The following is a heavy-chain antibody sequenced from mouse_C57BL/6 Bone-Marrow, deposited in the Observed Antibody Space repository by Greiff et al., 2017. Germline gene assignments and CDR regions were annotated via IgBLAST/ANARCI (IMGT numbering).Heavy chain of an antibody. Sequence: VQLQQSGPVLVKPGASVKMSCKASGYTFTDYYMNWVKQSHGKSLEWIGVINPYNGGTSYNQKFTGKATLTVDKSSSTAYMELNSMTSEAAAVYYCARGSHWYFDVWGTGTTVTVSS. CDR2: INPYNGGT. D-gene: IGHD1-1*02. CDR1: GYTFTDYY. J-gene: IGHJ1*03. CDR3: ARGSHWYFDV. V-gene: IGHV1-19*01.